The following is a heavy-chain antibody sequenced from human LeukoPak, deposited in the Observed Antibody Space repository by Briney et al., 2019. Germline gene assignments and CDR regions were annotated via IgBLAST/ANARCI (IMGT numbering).Heavy chain of an antibody. CDR2: IYYTGGP. CDR3: ARARGGTYPFDY. V-gene: IGHV4/OR15-8*01. J-gene: IGHJ4*02. CDR1: GGSISTANW. D-gene: IGHD1-26*01. Sequence: SETLSLTCEVSGGSISTANWWSWVRQSPGKGLEWIGEIYYTGGPKYNPSLRSRLTISVDTSKNQFSLRLTSVTAADTAVYYCARARGGTYPFDYWGPGTLVSVSS.